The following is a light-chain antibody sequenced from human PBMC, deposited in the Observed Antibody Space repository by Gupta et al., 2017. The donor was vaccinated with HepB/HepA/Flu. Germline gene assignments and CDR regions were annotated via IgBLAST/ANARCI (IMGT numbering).Light chain of an antibody. CDR2: AAS. CDR3: QQSYSTPRLT. Sequence: GDRVTITCRASQSISSYLNWYQQKPGKAPKLLIYAASSLQSGVPSRFSGSGSGTDFTLTISSLQPEDFATYYCQQSYSTPRLTFGPGTKVDIK. J-gene: IGKJ3*01. V-gene: IGKV1-39*01. CDR1: QSISSY.